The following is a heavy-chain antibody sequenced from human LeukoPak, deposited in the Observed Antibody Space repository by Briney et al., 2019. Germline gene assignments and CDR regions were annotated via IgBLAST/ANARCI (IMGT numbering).Heavy chain of an antibody. J-gene: IGHJ4*02. CDR1: GYTFTDYY. D-gene: IGHD5-18*01. CDR2: IYPNSGAT. CDR3: ARDGDAVMVDFDY. Sequence: GASVMVSCKTSGYTFTDYYFYWLRQAPGQGLEWMAWIYPNSGATRYAQKFRGRITVTRDTSISTAYMELRTLTPDDTAVYYCARDGDAVMVDFDYWGQGTLVTVSS. V-gene: IGHV1-2*02.